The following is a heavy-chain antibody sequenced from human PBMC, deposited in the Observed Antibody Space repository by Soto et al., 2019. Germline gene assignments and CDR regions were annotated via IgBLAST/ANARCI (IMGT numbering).Heavy chain of an antibody. CDR2: ISGSGGTT. V-gene: IGHV3-23*01. J-gene: IGHJ3*02. CDR1: GFRFSDYS. D-gene: IGHD2-8*01. Sequence: PGGSLRLCYAASGFRFSDYSMNWVRQAPGRGLEWVSSISGSGGTTHYADSVKGRFTISRDNSKNTLYLQMNSLRAEDTAVYYCAKTGGYCTNGVCYTSHDAFDIWGRGTMVTVS. CDR3: AKTGGYCTNGVCYTSHDAFDI.